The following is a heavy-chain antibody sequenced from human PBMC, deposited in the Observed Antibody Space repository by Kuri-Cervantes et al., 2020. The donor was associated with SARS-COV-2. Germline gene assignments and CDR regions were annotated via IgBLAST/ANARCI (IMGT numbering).Heavy chain of an antibody. D-gene: IGHD2-2*01. CDR2: ISYDGSNK. Sequence: GGSLRLSCAASGFTFSSYAMHWVRQAPGKGLEWVAVISYDGSNKYYADSVKGRFTISRDNSKNTLYLQMNSLRAEDTAVYYCARVRYCSSTSYRHCGWFDPWGQGTLVTVSS. V-gene: IGHV3-30-3*01. J-gene: IGHJ5*02. CDR3: ARVRYCSSTSYRHCGWFDP. CDR1: GFTFSSYA.